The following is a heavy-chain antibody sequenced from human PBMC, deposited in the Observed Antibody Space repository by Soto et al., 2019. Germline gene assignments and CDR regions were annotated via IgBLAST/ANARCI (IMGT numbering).Heavy chain of an antibody. CDR2: MYISGTT. D-gene: IGHD6-6*01. Sequence: QVQLQESGPGLVKPSETLSLTCTVSGGSVTSNYWTWIRQPAGKGLEWIGRMYISGTTDYNPSLRGRATMSVDTSKNQFSLTLTSVTAADTAVYYCARERAAPSWIDPWGGERWSPSPQ. J-gene: IGHJ5*02. V-gene: IGHV4-4*07. CDR1: GGSVTSNY. CDR3: ARERAAPSWIDP.